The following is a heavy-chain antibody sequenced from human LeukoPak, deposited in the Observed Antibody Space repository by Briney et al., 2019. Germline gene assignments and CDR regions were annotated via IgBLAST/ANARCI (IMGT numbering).Heavy chain of an antibody. J-gene: IGHJ6*03. D-gene: IGHD4-17*01. CDR1: GFIYSNFA. CDR3: AKDLSYGDTSYFYYYMDV. V-gene: IGHV3-23*01. CDR2: ISGSGGSS. Sequence: GGSLRLSCAASGFIYSNFAMNWVRQAPGKGLEWVSVISGSGGSSFYADSVKGRFIISRDNSKNTLYLQMNSLRVEDTAQYYCAKDLSYGDTSYFYYYMDVWGKGTTVTASS.